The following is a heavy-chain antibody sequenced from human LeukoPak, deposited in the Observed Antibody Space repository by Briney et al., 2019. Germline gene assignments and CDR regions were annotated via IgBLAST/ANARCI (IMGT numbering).Heavy chain of an antibody. J-gene: IGHJ4*02. D-gene: IGHD3-9*01. V-gene: IGHV3-7*01. CDR3: ARDFGTTGYDLYDY. Sequence: GGSLRLSCAASGFTFNNYWMSWARQAPGKGLEWVANINQGGNEKYYVDSVRGRFTISRDNAKNSPYLQMNSLRDEDTSVYYCARDFGTTGYDLYDYWGQGTLVTVSS. CDR2: INQGGNEK. CDR1: GFTFNNYW.